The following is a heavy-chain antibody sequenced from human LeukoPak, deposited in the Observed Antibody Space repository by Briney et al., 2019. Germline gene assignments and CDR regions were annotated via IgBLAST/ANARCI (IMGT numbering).Heavy chain of an antibody. J-gene: IGHJ4*02. CDR2: ISGSGGST. CDR3: AKGMAYCGGDCSPAGFDY. V-gene: IGHV3-23*01. Sequence: GESLRLSCAASGFTFSSYAMSWVRQAPGKGLEWVSAISGSGGSTYYADSVKGRFTIPRDNSKNTLYLQMNSLRAEDTAVYYCAKGMAYCGGDCSPAGFDYWGQGTLVTVSS. CDR1: GFTFSSYA. D-gene: IGHD2-21*02.